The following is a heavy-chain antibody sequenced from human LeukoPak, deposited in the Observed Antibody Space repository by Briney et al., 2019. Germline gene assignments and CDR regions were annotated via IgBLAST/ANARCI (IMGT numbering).Heavy chain of an antibody. V-gene: IGHV3-30*02. CDR3: AKDVGAVAGTEDFDY. Sequence: PGGSLRLSCAASGFTFSTYGMHWVRQAPGRGLEWVGFIRYDGSNRYYADSVKGRFTISRDNSKNTLYLQMNSLRAEDTAVYYCAKDVGAVAGTEDFDYWGQGTLVTVSS. D-gene: IGHD6-19*01. CDR1: GFTFSTYG. CDR2: IRYDGSNR. J-gene: IGHJ4*02.